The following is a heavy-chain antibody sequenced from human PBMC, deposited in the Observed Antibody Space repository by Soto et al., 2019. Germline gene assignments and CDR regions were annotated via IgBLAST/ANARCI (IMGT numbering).Heavy chain of an antibody. V-gene: IGHV3-9*01. CDR3: VKANDQQLVEGGPFDM. D-gene: IGHD6-13*01. CDR1: GFTFDDFA. J-gene: IGHJ3*02. Sequence: PGGSLRLSCAASGFTFDDFAMHWVRQAPGKGLEWVSGINWSGGSSGYSDSVKGRFTISRDNAKNSLPLQMNSLRVEDTALFYCVKANDQQLVEGGPFDMWGQGTMVTVSS. CDR2: INWSGGSS.